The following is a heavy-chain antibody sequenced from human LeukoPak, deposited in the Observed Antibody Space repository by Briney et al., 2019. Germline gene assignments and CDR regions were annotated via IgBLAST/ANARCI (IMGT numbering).Heavy chain of an antibody. CDR3: ARVAGSYRSGYNWFDP. CDR1: GYTFTSYD. J-gene: IGHJ5*02. D-gene: IGHD3-16*02. CDR2: MNPNSGNT. V-gene: IGHV1-8*01. Sequence: ASVKVSCKASGYTFTSYDINWVRQATGQGLEWMGWMNPNSGNTGYAQKFQGRATMTRNTSISTAYMELSSLRSEDTAVYYCARVAGSYRSGYNWFDPWGQGTLVTVSS.